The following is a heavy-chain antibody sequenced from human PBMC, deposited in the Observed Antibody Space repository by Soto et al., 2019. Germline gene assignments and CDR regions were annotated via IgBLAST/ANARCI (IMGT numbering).Heavy chain of an antibody. V-gene: IGHV1-18*04. D-gene: IGHD3-3*01. Sequence: GASVKVSCKASGYTFTSYGISWVRQAPGQGLEWMGWISAYNGNTNYAQKLQGRVTMTTDTSTSTAYMELRSLRSDDTAVYYCASVYDFWSGYYAPLYWGQGTLVTVPQ. CDR1: GYTFTSYG. J-gene: IGHJ4*02. CDR3: ASVYDFWSGYYAPLY. CDR2: ISAYNGNT.